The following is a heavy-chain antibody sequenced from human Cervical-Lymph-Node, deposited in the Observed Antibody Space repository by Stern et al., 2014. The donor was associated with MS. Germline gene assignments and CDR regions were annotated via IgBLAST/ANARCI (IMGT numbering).Heavy chain of an antibody. CDR2: IVPIFGTA. V-gene: IGHV1-69*06. CDR3: ARDERVWSY. D-gene: IGHD2-21*01. Sequence: QVQLVQSGAEVKKPGSSVRISCTATGSSFSSYAFSWVRQAPGQGLEGMGGIVPIFGTAQYAQRFRDRLTISADKSTRTGYMELSGLTTDDTAVYFCARDERVWSYWGQGTLITVSS. J-gene: IGHJ4*02. CDR1: GSSFSSYA.